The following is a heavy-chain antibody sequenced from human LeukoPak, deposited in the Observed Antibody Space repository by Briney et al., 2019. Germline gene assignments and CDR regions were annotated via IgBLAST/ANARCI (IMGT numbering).Heavy chain of an antibody. V-gene: IGHV3-33*01. CDR1: GFTFSNYG. Sequence: PGGSLRLSCAASGFTFSNYGMHWVRQAPGKGLEWVAVIWYDGSNKYCSDSVKGRFTIPRDNSKNTLYLQMNSLRAEDTAVYYCATTASRGPQSAEYFQYWGQGTLVTVSS. J-gene: IGHJ1*01. CDR2: IWYDGSNK. CDR3: ATTASRGPQSAEYFQY.